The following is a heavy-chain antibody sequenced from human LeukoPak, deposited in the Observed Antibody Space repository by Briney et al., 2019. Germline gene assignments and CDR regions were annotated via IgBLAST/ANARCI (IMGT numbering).Heavy chain of an antibody. CDR2: ISWNSGSI. CDR1: GFTFDDYA. Sequence: PGGSLRLSCAASGFTFDDYAMHWVRQAPGKGLEWVSGISWNSGSIGYADSVKGRFTISRDNAKNSLYLQMNSLRAEDTALYYCAKLWSGSYGPPYDAFDIWGQGTMVTVSS. CDR3: AKLWSGSYGPPYDAFDI. J-gene: IGHJ3*02. V-gene: IGHV3-9*01. D-gene: IGHD5-18*01.